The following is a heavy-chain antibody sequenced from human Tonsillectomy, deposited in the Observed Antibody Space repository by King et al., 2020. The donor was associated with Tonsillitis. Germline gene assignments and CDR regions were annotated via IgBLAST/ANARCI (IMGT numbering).Heavy chain of an antibody. D-gene: IGHD3-22*01. CDR1: GYTFTSYW. Sequence: VQLVESGAEVKKPGESLKISCKGSGYTFTSYWIGWVRQMPGKGLEWMGIIYPGDSDTRYSPSFQGQVTISADKSISTAYLQWSSLKASDTAMYYCARPSYYDSSGYSFSDYWGQGTLVTVSS. CDR3: ARPSYYDSSGYSFSDY. CDR2: IYPGDSDT. J-gene: IGHJ4*02. V-gene: IGHV5-51*01.